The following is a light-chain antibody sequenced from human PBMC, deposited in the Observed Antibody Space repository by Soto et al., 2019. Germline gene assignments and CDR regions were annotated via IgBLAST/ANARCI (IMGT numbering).Light chain of an antibody. V-gene: IGKV1-33*01. J-gene: IGKJ5*01. CDR1: QDITNY. Sequence: DIQMTQSPSSLSASVGDRVTITCQASQDITNYLNWYQQKPGRAPRLLLYDASSLETGVPSRFSGSGSGTDFTLTISSLQPEDVATYYCQHYDHLPITFG. CDR3: QHYDHLPIT. CDR2: DAS.